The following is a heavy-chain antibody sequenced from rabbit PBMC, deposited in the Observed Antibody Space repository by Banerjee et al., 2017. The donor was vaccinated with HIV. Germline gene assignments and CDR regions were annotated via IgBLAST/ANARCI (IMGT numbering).Heavy chain of an antibody. CDR2: INSSSGNT. J-gene: IGHJ4*01. CDR3: TRDIGDWGYYDL. Sequence: QEQLEESGGDLVKPEGSLTLTCTASGFSFSNKYVMSWVRQAPGKGLEWIACINSSSGNTVYASWAKGRFTITKTSSTTVTLQMTSLTAADTATYFCTRDIGDWGYYDLWGQGTLVTVS. V-gene: IGHV1S45*01. CDR1: GFSFSNKYV. D-gene: IGHD4-1*01.